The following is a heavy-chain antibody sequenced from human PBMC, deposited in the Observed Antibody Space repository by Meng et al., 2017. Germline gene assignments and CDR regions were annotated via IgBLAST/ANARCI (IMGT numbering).Heavy chain of an antibody. J-gene: IGHJ4*02. CDR1: GGSFSGYY. D-gene: IGHD3-22*01. Sequence: QGQLQQWGVGLFKPSESLSLTCAVYGGSFSGYYWSWIRQPPGKGLEWIGEINHSGSTNYNPSLKSRVAISVDTSKNQFSLKLSSVTAADTAVYYCARGGTGYYYDSSGYVRTYYFDYWGQGTLVTVSS. V-gene: IGHV4-34*01. CDR3: ARGGTGYYYDSSGYVRTYYFDY. CDR2: INHSGST.